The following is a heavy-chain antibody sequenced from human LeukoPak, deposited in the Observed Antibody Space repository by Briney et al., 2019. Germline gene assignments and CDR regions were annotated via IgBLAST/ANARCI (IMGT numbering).Heavy chain of an antibody. CDR1: GFTFSSYA. CDR2: ISYDGSNK. V-gene: IGHV3-30*01. D-gene: IGHD3-10*01. Sequence: PPGGSLRLSCAASGFTFSSYAMHWVRQAPGKGLEWVAVISYDGSNKYYADSVKGRFTISRDNSKNTLYLQMNSLRAEDTAVYYCARGGPTSGWIFGEAFDIWGQGTMVTVSS. J-gene: IGHJ3*02. CDR3: ARGGPTSGWIFGEAFDI.